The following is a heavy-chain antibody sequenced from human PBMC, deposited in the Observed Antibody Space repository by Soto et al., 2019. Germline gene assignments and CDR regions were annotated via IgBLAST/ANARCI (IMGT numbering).Heavy chain of an antibody. J-gene: IGHJ6*02. CDR3: ATVVRRAVAGIYYYYGMDV. CDR1: GYTITELS. D-gene: IGHD6-19*01. CDR2: FDPEDGET. V-gene: IGHV1-24*01. Sequence: ASVKVSGKVSGYTITELSMHWVLQAPGKGLEWMGGFDPEDGETIYAQKFQGRVTMTEDTSTDTAYMELSSLRSEDTAVYYCATVVRRAVAGIYYYYGMDVWGQGTTVTVSS.